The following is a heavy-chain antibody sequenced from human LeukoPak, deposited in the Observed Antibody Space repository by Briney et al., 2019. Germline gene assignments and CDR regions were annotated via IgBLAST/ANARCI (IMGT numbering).Heavy chain of an antibody. D-gene: IGHD3-22*01. Sequence: GGSLRLSCAASGFTFSSYAMHWVRQAPGKGLEWVAVISCDGSNKYYADSVKGRFTISRDNSKNTLYPQMNSLRAEDTAVYYCARGNLDYYDSSGYYFPPDYWGQGTLVTVSS. V-gene: IGHV3-30-3*01. J-gene: IGHJ4*02. CDR2: ISCDGSNK. CDR1: GFTFSSYA. CDR3: ARGNLDYYDSSGYYFPPDY.